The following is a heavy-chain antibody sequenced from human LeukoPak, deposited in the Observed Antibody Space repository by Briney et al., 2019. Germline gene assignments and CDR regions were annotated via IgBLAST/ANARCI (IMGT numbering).Heavy chain of an antibody. J-gene: IGHJ5*02. CDR1: GFTFSSYA. CDR2: ISGSGGST. CDR3: AKDPLLWFGEHPHTEIWFDP. V-gene: IGHV3-23*01. D-gene: IGHD3-10*01. Sequence: GGSLRLSCAASGFTFSSYAMSWVRQAPGKGLEWVSAISGSGGSTYYADSVKGRFTISRDNSKNTLYLQMNSLRAEDTAVYYCAKDPLLWFGEHPHTEIWFDPWGQGTLVTVSS.